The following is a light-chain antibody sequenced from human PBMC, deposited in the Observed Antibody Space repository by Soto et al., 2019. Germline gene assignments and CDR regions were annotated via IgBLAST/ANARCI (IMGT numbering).Light chain of an antibody. CDR1: QGVSSY. CDR2: DAS. J-gene: IGKJ5*01. CDR3: QQRYSWPLT. Sequence: EVVLTQSPATLSLSPGQRATLSCRASQGVSSYLAWYQQKPGQAPRLLIFDASNRATGIPARFSGSGSGTDFTLPISSLEPEDFAVYYCQQRYSWPLTFGQGTRLDIK. V-gene: IGKV3D-11*01.